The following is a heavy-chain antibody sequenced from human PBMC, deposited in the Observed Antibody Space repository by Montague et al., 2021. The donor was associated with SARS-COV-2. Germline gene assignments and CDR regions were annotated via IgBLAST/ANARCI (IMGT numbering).Heavy chain of an antibody. D-gene: IGHD3-16*02. CDR3: ARGQVTVFAILSAFPTAAAVAL. Sequence: SETLSLTCAVYGGSFTDFYWTWSRQPPGKGREWIVESNDKGSSSYNPSFKKRVTRSVDKSKNQISRKLTSVAAAETATYNCARGQVTVFAILSAFPTAAAVALWGQGTTVTVS. J-gene: IGHJ3*01. CDR2: SNDKGSS. CDR1: GGSFTDFY. V-gene: IGHV4-34*01.